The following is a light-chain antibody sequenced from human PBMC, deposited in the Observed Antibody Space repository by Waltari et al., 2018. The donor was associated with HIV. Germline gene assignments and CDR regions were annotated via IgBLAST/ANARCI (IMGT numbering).Light chain of an antibody. V-gene: IGLV1-51*01. CDR1: SSNIGNNY. Sequence: QSVLTQPPSVSAAPRQKVTISCSGSSSNIGNNYVSWYQQLPGTAPKLLIYDNYKRPPGIPDRLSGSKSGTSATLGITGLQTGDEAYYYCATWDRSLSRVIFGGGTRLTVL. CDR3: ATWDRSLSRVI. CDR2: DNY. J-gene: IGLJ2*01.